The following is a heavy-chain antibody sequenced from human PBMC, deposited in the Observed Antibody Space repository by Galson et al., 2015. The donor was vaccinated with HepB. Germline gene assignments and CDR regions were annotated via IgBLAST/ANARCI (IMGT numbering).Heavy chain of an antibody. CDR2: INHSGST. J-gene: IGHJ6*02. CDR3: ARGRTYSSWYSYYYYGMDV. V-gene: IGHV4-34*01. Sequence: LRLSCAASGFTFSSYAMHWVRQAPGKGLEWIGEINHSGSTNYNPSLKSRVTISVDTSKNQFSLELSSVTAADTAVYYCARGRTYSSWYSYYYYGMDVWGQGTTVTVSS. D-gene: IGHD6-13*01. CDR1: GFTFSSYA.